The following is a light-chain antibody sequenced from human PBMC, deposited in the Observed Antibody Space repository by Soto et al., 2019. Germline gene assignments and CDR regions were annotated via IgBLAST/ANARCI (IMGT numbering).Light chain of an antibody. CDR2: GAS. CDR1: QSVSSN. Sequence: ESVMTQSPATLSVSPGKRATLSCRASQSVSSNLDWYQQKAGPAPRLLIYGASTRATGIPARFSGSGSGTEFTLTISIMQSEDFAVYYCQHYNNWTPLTFGQGTKVDIK. V-gene: IGKV3-15*01. CDR3: QHYNNWTPLT. J-gene: IGKJ1*01.